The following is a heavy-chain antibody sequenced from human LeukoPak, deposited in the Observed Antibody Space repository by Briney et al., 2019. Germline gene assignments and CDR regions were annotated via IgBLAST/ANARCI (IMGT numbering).Heavy chain of an antibody. CDR2: INYSGST. CDR1: GGSLSIYY. CDR3: ARLNGGY. Sequence: SETLSLTCTVSGGSLSIYYWSWIRQPPGKGLEWIGYINYSGSTSYNPSLRSRITMSVDTSKNQFSLKLISVTAADTAVYYCARLNGGYWGQGTLVTVSS. D-gene: IGHD7-27*01. J-gene: IGHJ4*02. V-gene: IGHV4-59*01.